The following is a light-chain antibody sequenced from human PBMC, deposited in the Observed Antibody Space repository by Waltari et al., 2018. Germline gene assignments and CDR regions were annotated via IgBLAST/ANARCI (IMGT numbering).Light chain of an antibody. CDR3: QQRSNWPLT. V-gene: IGKV3-11*01. CDR2: DAS. Sequence: EIVLTQSPATLSLSPGERATLPCRASQSFSSYLAWYQQKPGQAPRLPIYDASNRATGIPARFSGSGSGTDFTLTISSLEPEDFAVYYCQQRSNWPLTFGGGTKVEIK. CDR1: QSFSSY. J-gene: IGKJ4*01.